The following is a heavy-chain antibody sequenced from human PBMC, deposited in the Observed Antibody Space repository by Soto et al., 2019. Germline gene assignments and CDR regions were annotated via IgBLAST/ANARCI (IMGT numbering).Heavy chain of an antibody. CDR3: ARVERGTATTVVDAFDI. Sequence: QVQLQQWGAGLLKPSETLSLTCAVYGGSVSSGRYYWSWIQQPPGMGLEWIGEMSHSGGTHFNQSLKSRVTISVDTSKNQFSLTMSSVTAADTALYYCARVERGTATTVVDAFDIWGPGTMVTVSS. CDR2: MSHSGGT. J-gene: IGHJ3*02. CDR1: GGSVSSGRYY. V-gene: IGHV4-34*01. D-gene: IGHD1-1*01.